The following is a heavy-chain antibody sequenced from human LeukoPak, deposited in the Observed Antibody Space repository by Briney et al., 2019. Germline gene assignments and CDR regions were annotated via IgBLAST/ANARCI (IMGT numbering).Heavy chain of an antibody. D-gene: IGHD3-16*01. CDR3: ARDQASTFGGVTLDV. J-gene: IGHJ6*02. CDR1: GFTFSSYG. Sequence: GGSLRLSCAASGFTFSSYGMDSVRQAPGKGLEWVAVIWYDGSNKYYADSVKGRFTISRDNSKNTLYLQMNSLRAEDTAVYYCARDQASTFGGVTLDVWGQGTTVTVSS. V-gene: IGHV3-33*01. CDR2: IWYDGSNK.